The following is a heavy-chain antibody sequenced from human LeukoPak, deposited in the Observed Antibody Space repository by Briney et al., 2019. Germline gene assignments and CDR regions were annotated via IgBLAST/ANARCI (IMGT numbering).Heavy chain of an antibody. CDR1: GYSISSGYY. CDR2: IYRSGST. CDR3: ARFIAVAGFDY. D-gene: IGHD6-19*01. J-gene: IGHJ4*02. V-gene: IGHV4-38-2*01. Sequence: SETLSLTCAVSGYSISSGYYWGWIRQPPGKGLEWIGSIYRSGSTYYNPSLKSRVTISVDTSKNQFSLKLSSVTAADTAVYYCARFIAVAGFDYWGQGTLVTVSS.